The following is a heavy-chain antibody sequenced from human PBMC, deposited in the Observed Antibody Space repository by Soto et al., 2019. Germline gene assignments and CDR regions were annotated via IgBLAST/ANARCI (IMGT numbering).Heavy chain of an antibody. J-gene: IGHJ4*02. V-gene: IGHV4-39*02. CDR2: IYYSGST. Sequence: PSETLSLTCTVSGGSISSSSYYWGWIRQPPGKGLEWIGSIYYSGSTYYNPSLKSRVTISVDTSKNQFSLKLSSVTPEDTAIYYCARDPPGFHSAFDFWGQGTLVTVSS. D-gene: IGHD4-4*01. CDR3: ARDPPGFHSAFDF. CDR1: GGSISSSSYY.